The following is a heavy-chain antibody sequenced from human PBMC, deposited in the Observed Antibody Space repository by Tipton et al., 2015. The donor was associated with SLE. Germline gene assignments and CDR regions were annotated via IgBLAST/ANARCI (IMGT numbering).Heavy chain of an antibody. D-gene: IGHD3-22*01. CDR2: ITYSGST. V-gene: IGHV4-34*01. J-gene: IGHJ4*01. Sequence: TLSLTCAVYGGSFTGFRWSYIRQSPGKALEWIGEITYSGSTNYNPSLKSRATISVDTTKNEFSLKLTSVTAADTAVYFCARDHYYESSGFPYYFDYWGHGTLVHVSS. CDR1: GGSFTGFR. CDR3: ARDHYYESSGFPYYFDY.